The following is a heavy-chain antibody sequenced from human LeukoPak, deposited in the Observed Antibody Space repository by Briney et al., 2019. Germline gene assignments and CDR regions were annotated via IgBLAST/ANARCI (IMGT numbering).Heavy chain of an antibody. CDR1: GFTFSSYI. CDR3: VKDDSYYYDSSGRDS. D-gene: IGHD3-22*01. V-gene: IGHV3-64D*09. J-gene: IGHJ4*02. CDR2: ITSNGDTT. Sequence: GGSLRLSCSASGFTFSSYIMHWARQAPGKGLEYVSAITSNGDTTYYADSVKGRVTISRDNSKNTLYLQMSSLRTEDTAVYYCVKDDSYYYDSSGRDSWGQGTLVTVSS.